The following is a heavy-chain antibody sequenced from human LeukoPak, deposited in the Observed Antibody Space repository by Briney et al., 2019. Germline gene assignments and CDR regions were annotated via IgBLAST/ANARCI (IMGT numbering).Heavy chain of an antibody. D-gene: IGHD3-10*01. CDR1: AFTFSNYA. CDR2: ISGSGGST. J-gene: IGHJ3*02. CDR3: ANLAWFGPRENAFDI. V-gene: IGHV3-23*01. Sequence: PGGSLRLSCAASAFTFSNYAMSWVRQAPGKGLEWVSAISGSGGSTYYADSVKGRFTISRDNAKNSLYLQMNSLRAEDTALYYCANLAWFGPRENAFDIWGQGTTVTVSS.